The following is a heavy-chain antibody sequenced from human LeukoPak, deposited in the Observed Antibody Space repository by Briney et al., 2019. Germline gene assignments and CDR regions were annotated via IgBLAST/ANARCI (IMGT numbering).Heavy chain of an antibody. J-gene: IGHJ5*02. D-gene: IGHD3-22*01. CDR3: ARVPIRRHYESTGYYYEDP. CDR2: INPNSGGA. CDR1: GHTLTGYY. Sequence: ASVKVSCKASGHTLTGYYMHWVRQAPGQGLEWMGWINPNSGGANYAQKFQGRVTMTRDTSISTAYMELSRLRSDDTAVYYCARVPIRRHYESTGYYYEDPWGQGTLVTVSS. V-gene: IGHV1-2*02.